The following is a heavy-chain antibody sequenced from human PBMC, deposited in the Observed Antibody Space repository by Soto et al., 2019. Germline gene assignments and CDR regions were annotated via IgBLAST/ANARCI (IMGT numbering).Heavy chain of an antibody. J-gene: IGHJ3*02. D-gene: IGHD3-3*01. Sequence: GGSLSLSCAASGFTFSSYGMHWVRQAPGKGLGWVAVIWYDGSNKYYADSVKGRFTISRDNSKNTLYLQMNSLRAEDTAVYYCARDGDYDFWSGYYIAYAFDIWGQATMGTVSS. CDR1: GFTFSSYG. V-gene: IGHV3-33*01. CDR3: ARDGDYDFWSGYYIAYAFDI. CDR2: IWYDGSNK.